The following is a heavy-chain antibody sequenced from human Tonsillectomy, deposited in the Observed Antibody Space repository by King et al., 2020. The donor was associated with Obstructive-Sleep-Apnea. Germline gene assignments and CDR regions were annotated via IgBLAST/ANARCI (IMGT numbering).Heavy chain of an antibody. CDR3: ARGMNYDFRVMDV. D-gene: IGHD3-3*01. V-gene: IGHV1-2*04. Sequence: VQLVESGGEVKKPGASVKVSCKASGYTFTGYYMHWVRPAPGQGLEWMGWINPNRGGTNYAQKFKGWVTMTRDTSISTAYMGVSRLRSDDTAVYYCARGMNYDFRVMDVWGQGTTVTVSS. CDR2: INPNRGGT. J-gene: IGHJ6*02. CDR1: GYTFTGYY.